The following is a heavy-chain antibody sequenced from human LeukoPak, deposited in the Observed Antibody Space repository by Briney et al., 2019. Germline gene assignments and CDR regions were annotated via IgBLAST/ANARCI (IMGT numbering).Heavy chain of an antibody. CDR3: ATLVAGPRAFDI. D-gene: IGHD6-19*01. J-gene: IGHJ3*02. V-gene: IGHV1-24*01. CDR2: FDPEDGET. CDR1: GYTLTELS. Sequence: GASVKVSCKVSGYTLTELSMHWVRQAPGKGLEWMGGFDPEDGETIYAQKFQGRVTMTEDTSTDTAYMELSSLRSEDTAMYYCATLVAGPRAFDIWGQGTMVTVSS.